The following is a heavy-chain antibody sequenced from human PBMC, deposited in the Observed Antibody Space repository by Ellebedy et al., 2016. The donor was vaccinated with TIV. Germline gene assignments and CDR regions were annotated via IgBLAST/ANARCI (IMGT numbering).Heavy chain of an antibody. CDR3: ARGRGFSSSWYRTRFYYGMDV. D-gene: IGHD6-13*01. J-gene: IGHJ6*02. Sequence: GESLKISCAVSGFTFSDYYMTSIRQAPGKGLEWVSYISSSSSYTNYADSVKGRFTISRDNAKNSLYLQMNSLRAEDTAVYYCARGRGFSSSWYRTRFYYGMDVWGQGTTVTVSS. CDR2: ISSSSSYT. CDR1: GFTFSDYY. V-gene: IGHV3-11*06.